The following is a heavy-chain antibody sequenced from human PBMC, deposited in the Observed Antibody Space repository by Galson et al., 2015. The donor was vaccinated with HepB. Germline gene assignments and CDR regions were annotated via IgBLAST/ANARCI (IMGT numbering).Heavy chain of an antibody. J-gene: IGHJ3*02. CDR2: ISGSGGST. Sequence: SLRLSCAASGFTFSSYAMSWVRQAPGKGLEWVSAISGSGGSTYYADSVKGRFTISRDNSKNTLYLQMNSLRAEDTAVYYCAKAGGAYRRGYSYAPGAAAFDIWGQGTMVTVSS. D-gene: IGHD5-18*01. CDR3: AKAGGAYRRGYSYAPGAAAFDI. V-gene: IGHV3-23*01. CDR1: GFTFSSYA.